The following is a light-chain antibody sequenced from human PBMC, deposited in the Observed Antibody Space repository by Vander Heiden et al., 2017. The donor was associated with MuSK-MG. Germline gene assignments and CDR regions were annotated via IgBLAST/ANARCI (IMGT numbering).Light chain of an antibody. CDR2: KAS. J-gene: IGKJ2*01. CDR1: QSISSW. Sequence: DIQMTHSPSTLSGFVGDRVTITCRASQSISSWLAWYQQKPGKAPKLLIYKASSLESGVPSRFSGSGSGTEFTLTISSLQPDDFATYYCQQYNSYPLYTFGQGTKLEIK. CDR3: QQYNSYPLYT. V-gene: IGKV1-5*03.